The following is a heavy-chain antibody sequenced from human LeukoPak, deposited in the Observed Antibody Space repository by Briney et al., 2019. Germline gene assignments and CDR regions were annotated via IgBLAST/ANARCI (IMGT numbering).Heavy chain of an antibody. CDR2: IRYDGSNK. D-gene: IGHD5-12*01. CDR3: AKDQRVRGYSGYDEDYFDY. Sequence: GGSLRLPCAASGFTFSSYGMHWVRQAPGKGLEWVAFIRYDGSNKYYADSVKGRFTISRDNSKSTLYLQMNSLRAEDTAVYYCAKDQRVRGYSGYDEDYFDYWGQGTLVTVSS. V-gene: IGHV3-30*02. CDR1: GFTFSSYG. J-gene: IGHJ4*02.